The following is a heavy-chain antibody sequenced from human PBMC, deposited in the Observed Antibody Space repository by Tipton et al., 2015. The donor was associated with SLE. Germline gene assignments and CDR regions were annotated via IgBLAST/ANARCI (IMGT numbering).Heavy chain of an antibody. CDR3: ARPRSQFFNH. J-gene: IGHJ5*02. V-gene: IGHV4-59*11. Sequence: PGLVKPSETLSLTCTVSGGSITSHYWSWIRQPPGKELEWIGYIYYSGYTNYNPSLKSRVTISVDTSKNQFSLELNSVTVADTAVYYCARPRSQFFNHWAQGTLVTVSS. CDR1: GGSITSHY. CDR2: IYYSGYT.